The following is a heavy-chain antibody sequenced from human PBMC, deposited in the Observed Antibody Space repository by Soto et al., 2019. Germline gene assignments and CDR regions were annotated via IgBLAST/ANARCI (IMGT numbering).Heavy chain of an antibody. CDR1: GGSISSHY. D-gene: IGHD1-1*01. CDR3: GTLGGTTGTFNYYYYGMDV. V-gene: IGHV4-59*11. Sequence: ASETLSLTCTVSGGSISSHYWMWMRQPPGKRVEYIGYIHNSANTNYNPSLKSRVAVSVDTSKNQFSLKLSSVTAADTAVYYCGTLGGTTGTFNYYYYGMDVWGQGTTVTVSS. CDR2: IHNSANT. J-gene: IGHJ6*02.